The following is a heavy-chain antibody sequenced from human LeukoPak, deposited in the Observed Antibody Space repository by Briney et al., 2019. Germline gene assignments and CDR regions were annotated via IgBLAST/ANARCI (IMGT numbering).Heavy chain of an antibody. CDR2: IRYDGSNK. CDR1: GFTFSSYG. V-gene: IGHV3-30*02. J-gene: IGHJ6*03. CDR3: AKVSGRAGARIPYYYYYMDV. D-gene: IGHD1-14*01. Sequence: PGGSLRLSCAASGFTFSSYGMHWVRQAPGKGLEWVAFIRYDGSNKYYADSVKGRFTISRDNSKNTLYLQMNSLRAEDTAVYYCAKVSGRAGARIPYYYYYMDVWGQGTLVTVSS.